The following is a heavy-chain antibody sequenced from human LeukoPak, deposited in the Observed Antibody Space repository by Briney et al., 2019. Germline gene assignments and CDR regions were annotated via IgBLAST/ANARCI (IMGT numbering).Heavy chain of an antibody. CDR3: AQYYYGSGYNWFDP. CDR2: IYCSGST. Sequence: PSETLSLTCTVSGGSINNYYWSWIRQPPGKGLEWIGYIYCSGSTNYNSSLKSRVTISVDTSKNQSSLKLSSVTTADTAVYYCAQYYYGSGYNWFDPWGQGTLVTVSS. J-gene: IGHJ5*02. CDR1: GGSINNYY. D-gene: IGHD3-10*01. V-gene: IGHV4-59*01.